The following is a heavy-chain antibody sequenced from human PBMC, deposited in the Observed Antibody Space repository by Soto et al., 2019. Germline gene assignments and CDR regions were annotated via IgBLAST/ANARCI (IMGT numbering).Heavy chain of an antibody. CDR3: AKGRRLTVSGREFYCRLAL. D-gene: IGHD3-10*01. J-gene: IGHJ6*02. Sequence: HLVESGGGVVQPGRSLRLSCTASGFSLTSFAVHWVRQAPGKGLEWVAVISSDGSNKYYIESVKGRFNISRDNFKNAMYMENDKLRIESTAVYYCAKGRRLTVSGREFYCRLALWGQGTTVSASS. CDR1: GFSLTSFA. V-gene: IGHV3-30-3*01. CDR2: ISSDGSNK.